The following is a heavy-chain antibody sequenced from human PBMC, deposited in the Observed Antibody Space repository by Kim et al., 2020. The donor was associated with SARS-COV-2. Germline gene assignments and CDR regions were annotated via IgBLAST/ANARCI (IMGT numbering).Heavy chain of an antibody. D-gene: IGHD4-17*01. Sequence: ASVKVSCKASGSTFTSYDINWVRQAAGQGLEWMGWMNPNSAKKGYAEEFQGRVTMTRNTSIRTAYMELTSLRSEDTAVYYCARQHADSLPYYYGMDVWGQGTTVIVSS. CDR1: GSTFTSYD. J-gene: IGHJ6*02. V-gene: IGHV1-8*01. CDR2: MNPNSAKK. CDR3: ARQHADSLPYYYGMDV.